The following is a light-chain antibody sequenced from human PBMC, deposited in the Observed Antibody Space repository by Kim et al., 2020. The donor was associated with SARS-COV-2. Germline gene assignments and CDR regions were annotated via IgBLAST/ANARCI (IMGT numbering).Light chain of an antibody. CDR1: SSDVSGYNY. Sequence: GQSVTISCTGTSSDVSGYNYVSWYQHHPGKAPKLMIYEVTKRPSGVPDRFSGSKSGNTASLTVSGLQAEDEADYYCGSYVGNNNFVFGTGTKVTVL. J-gene: IGLJ1*01. V-gene: IGLV2-8*01. CDR2: EVT. CDR3: GSYVGNNNFV.